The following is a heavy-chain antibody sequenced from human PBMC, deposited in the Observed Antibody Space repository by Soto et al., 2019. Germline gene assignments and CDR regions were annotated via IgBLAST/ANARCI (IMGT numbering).Heavy chain of an antibody. CDR2: IVSGSSYT. CDR1: GFTFSDYY. D-gene: IGHD6-13*01. Sequence: PGGSLRLSCAASGFTFSDYYMSWIRQAPGKGLEWVSYIVSGSSYTNYADSVKGRFTISRDDAKNSLYLEMNSLRAEDTAVYYCARLRASTWYMGGYLDYWGQGTLVTVSS. V-gene: IGHV3-11*06. J-gene: IGHJ4*02. CDR3: ARLRASTWYMGGYLDY.